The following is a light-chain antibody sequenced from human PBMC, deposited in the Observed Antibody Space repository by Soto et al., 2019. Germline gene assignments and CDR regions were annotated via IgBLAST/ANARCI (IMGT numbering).Light chain of an antibody. Sequence: DIQMTQSPSSLSAAVGYRVTITCRASQDINKYLNWYHQTPGKAPKLLIFSTSTLYSGVPSRFSGSRSGTDFTLTISSLQPEDFATYYCHQSYSSPYTFGQGTKVEIK. CDR1: QDINKY. CDR3: HQSYSSPYT. V-gene: IGKV1-39*01. J-gene: IGKJ2*01. CDR2: STS.